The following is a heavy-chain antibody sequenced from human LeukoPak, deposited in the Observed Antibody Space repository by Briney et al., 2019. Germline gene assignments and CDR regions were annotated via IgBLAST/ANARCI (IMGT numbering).Heavy chain of an antibody. CDR3: ARLLGTTVLFGYYYYGMDV. V-gene: IGHV3-23*01. J-gene: IGHJ6*02. Sequence: GASLRLSCAASGFTFSSYAMSWVRPAPGKGLEWVSAISGSGGSTYYADSVKGRFTISRDNSKNTLYLQMNSLRAEDTAVYYCARLLGTTVLFGYYYYGMDVWGQGTTVTVSS. CDR1: GFTFSSYA. D-gene: IGHD1-7*01. CDR2: ISGSGGST.